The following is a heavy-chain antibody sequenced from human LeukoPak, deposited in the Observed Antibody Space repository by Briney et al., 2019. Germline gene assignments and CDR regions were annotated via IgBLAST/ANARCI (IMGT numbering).Heavy chain of an antibody. J-gene: IGHJ4*02. CDR1: GFTFSSYW. V-gene: IGHV3-7*04. Sequence: PGGSLRLSCAASGFTFSSYWMSWVREAPGKGLERVANIKQDGSEKYYVDSVKGRFTISRDNAKNSLYLQMNSLRAEDTAVYYCARGLVTVTTFDYWGQGTLVTVSS. CDR2: IKQDGSEK. D-gene: IGHD4-17*01. CDR3: ARGLVTVTTFDY.